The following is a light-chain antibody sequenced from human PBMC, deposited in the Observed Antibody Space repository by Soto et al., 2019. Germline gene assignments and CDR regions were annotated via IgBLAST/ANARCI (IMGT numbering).Light chain of an antibody. J-gene: IGKJ2*01. Sequence: DIRMTQSPSSLSASVGDRVTITCRASQSISSYLNWYQQKPGKAPKLLIYAASSLQSGVPSRFRGSGSGTDFTLTIGSLQLEDFATYYCQQSYSTLVTFGQGTKLEIK. CDR3: QQSYSTLVT. CDR1: QSISSY. CDR2: AAS. V-gene: IGKV1-39*01.